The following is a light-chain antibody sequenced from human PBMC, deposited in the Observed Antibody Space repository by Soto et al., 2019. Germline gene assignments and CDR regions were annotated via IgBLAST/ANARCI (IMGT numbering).Light chain of an antibody. CDR3: QPYNTFLLT. Sequence: DIQVTQSPSTLSASVGDSVTISCRASQIISNWLAWYQQKPGKAPKLLIYKASTLESGVPSRFSGSGSGTDVTLTISSLQPDDFATYYCQPYNTFLLTFGPGTRVDIK. CDR2: KAS. V-gene: IGKV1-5*03. CDR1: QIISNW. J-gene: IGKJ3*01.